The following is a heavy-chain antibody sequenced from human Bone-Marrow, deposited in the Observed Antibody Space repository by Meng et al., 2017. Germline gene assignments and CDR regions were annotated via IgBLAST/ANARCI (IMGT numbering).Heavy chain of an antibody. CDR1: GYNFTSYD. CDR2: INPKSGDT. J-gene: IGHJ4*02. D-gene: IGHD6-25*01. V-gene: IGHV1-2*06. Sequence: QVQLVQSGAEVKKPGATVTVSCKSSGYNFTSYDINWVRQATGQGLEWMGRINPKSGDTHYAQKFQARVTMTGDTSISTAYMELSGLRSDDTAMYYCARDEDISAAGKLFGDYWGQGTLVTVSS. CDR3: ARDEDISAAGKLFGDY.